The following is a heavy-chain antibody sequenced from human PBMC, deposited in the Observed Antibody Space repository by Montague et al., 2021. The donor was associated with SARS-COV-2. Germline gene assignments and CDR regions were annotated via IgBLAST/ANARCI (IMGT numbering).Heavy chain of an antibody. J-gene: IGHJ6*02. D-gene: IGHD3-16*01. CDR1: GFSVSSNF. V-gene: IGHV3-53*01. Sequence: SLRLSCAASGFSVSSNFMNWVRQAPGKGLEWVSVIYRGGSRYYADSVRGRFTISRDTSKNTLYLQMNSLRAEDTAVYYCARDSGLGGYYYYYGMDVWGQGTTVTVPS. CDR3: ARDSGLGGYYYYYGMDV. CDR2: IYRGGSR.